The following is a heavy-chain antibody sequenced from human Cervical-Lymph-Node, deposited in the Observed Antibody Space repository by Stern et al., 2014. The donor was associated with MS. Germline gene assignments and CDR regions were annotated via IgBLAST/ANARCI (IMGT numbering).Heavy chain of an antibody. V-gene: IGHV4-59*11. D-gene: IGHD1-26*01. J-gene: IGHJ4*02. CDR1: GGSIRSHY. Sequence: QVQLQESGPGLQKPSATLSLTCSVSGGSIRSHYWSWIRQPPGKGLKCIGSIYYTGSTNYDPSLKSRVTISVDTSRNHFSLQLTSVTSADTAVYYCARALLGASYSFDYWGQGSLVTVSS. CDR3: ARALLGASYSFDY. CDR2: IYYTGST.